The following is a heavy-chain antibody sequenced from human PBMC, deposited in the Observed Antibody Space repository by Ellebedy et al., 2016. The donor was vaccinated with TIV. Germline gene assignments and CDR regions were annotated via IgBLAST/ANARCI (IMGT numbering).Heavy chain of an antibody. V-gene: IGHV1-69*13. CDR1: GGTFSSYA. Sequence: SVKVSXXASGGTFSSYAISWVRQAPGQGLEWMGGIIPIFGTANYAQKFQGRVTITADESTSTAYMELSSLRSEDTAVYYCAIDYKYYFDYWGQGTLVTVSS. CDR2: IIPIFGTA. J-gene: IGHJ4*02. CDR3: AIDYKYYFDY. D-gene: IGHD4/OR15-4a*01.